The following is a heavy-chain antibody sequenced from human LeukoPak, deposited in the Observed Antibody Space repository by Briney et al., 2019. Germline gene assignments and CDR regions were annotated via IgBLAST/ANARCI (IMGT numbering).Heavy chain of an antibody. CDR1: GFTFSSYA. V-gene: IGHV3-30-3*01. CDR2: ISYDGSDK. CDR3: ARDYPADY. Sequence: GGSLRPSCAASGFTFSSYAMHWVRQAPGKGLEWVALISYDGSDKKYADSVKGRFTVSRDNSKNTLYLQMHSLKVEDTAVYYCARDYPADYWGQGTLVTVSS. J-gene: IGHJ4*02.